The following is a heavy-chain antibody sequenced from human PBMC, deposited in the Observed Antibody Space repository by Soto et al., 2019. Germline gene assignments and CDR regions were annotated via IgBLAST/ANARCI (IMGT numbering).Heavy chain of an antibody. CDR1: GFTFSEYA. CDR2: IGGAGSNI. V-gene: IGHV3-23*01. CDR3: ATDFVSRNVVYDPFEI. Sequence: EVQLLESGGGLVQPGGSLRLSCAASGFTFSEYAMTWVRQAPGTGLEWVSVIGGAGSNIYYADSVEGRFTVSRDDSKNTLYLRMDSLRVEDTAVYYCATDFVSRNVVYDPFEIWGPGTMVTVSS. J-gene: IGHJ3*02. D-gene: IGHD2-8*01.